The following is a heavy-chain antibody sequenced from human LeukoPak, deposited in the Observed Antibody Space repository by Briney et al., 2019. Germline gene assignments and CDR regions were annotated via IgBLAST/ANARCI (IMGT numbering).Heavy chain of an antibody. CDR1: GYTFTNYA. Sequence: ASVKVSCKASGYTFTNYAMNWVRQAPGQGLEWMGWINTNTGNPTYAQGFTGRFVFSWDTSVSTAYLLISSLKAEDTAVYYCARGDYYDVSDYYYVSFFDYWGQGTLVTVS. CDR2: INTNTGNP. D-gene: IGHD3-22*01. CDR3: ARGDYYDVSDYYYVSFFDY. J-gene: IGHJ4*02. V-gene: IGHV7-4-1*02.